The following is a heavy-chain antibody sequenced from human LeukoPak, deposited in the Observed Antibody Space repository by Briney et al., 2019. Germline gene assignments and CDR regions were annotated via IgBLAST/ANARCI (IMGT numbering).Heavy chain of an antibody. J-gene: IGHJ4*02. Sequence: GGALRLSCAASGFTFSDSYMSWIRQAPGKGREWVSYISRSSSYTKYADSVKGRFTISRDSAKNSLYLQMNSLRAEETAVYYCAREQKLYDGSGSSTFDFWGQGTLVTVSS. CDR3: AREQKLYDGSGSSTFDF. D-gene: IGHD3-10*01. CDR2: ISRSSSYT. CDR1: GFTFSDSY. V-gene: IGHV3-11*05.